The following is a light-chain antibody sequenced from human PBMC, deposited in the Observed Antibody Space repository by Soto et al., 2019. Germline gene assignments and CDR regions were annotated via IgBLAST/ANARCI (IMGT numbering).Light chain of an antibody. CDR1: QSVSSTY. Sequence: EIVLTQSPGTLSLSPGERATLSCRASQSVSSTYLAWYQQKPGQAPRLLIYGASSRATGIPDRFSGSGSGTDFTLTISGLEPEDFAVYYCQQYDSSPHTFGGGTKVDIK. CDR3: QQYDSSPHT. CDR2: GAS. V-gene: IGKV3-20*01. J-gene: IGKJ4*01.